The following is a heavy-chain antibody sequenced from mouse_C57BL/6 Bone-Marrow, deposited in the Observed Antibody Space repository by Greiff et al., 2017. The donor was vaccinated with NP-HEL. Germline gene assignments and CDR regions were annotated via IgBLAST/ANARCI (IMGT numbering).Heavy chain of an antibody. J-gene: IGHJ2*01. D-gene: IGHD1-1*01. CDR1: GYTFTSYW. Sequence: QVQLQQPGAELARPGSSVKLSCKASGYTFTSYWMDWVKQRPGQGLEWIGNIYPSDSETHYNQKFKDKATLTVDKSSSTAYMQLRSLTSEASAVYYCARGGSYYYDYWGQGTTLTVSS. V-gene: IGHV1-61*01. CDR3: ARGGSYYYDY. CDR2: IYPSDSET.